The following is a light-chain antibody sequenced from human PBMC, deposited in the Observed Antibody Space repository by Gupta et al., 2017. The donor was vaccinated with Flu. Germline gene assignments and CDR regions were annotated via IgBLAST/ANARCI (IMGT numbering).Light chain of an antibody. Sequence: LPQPPSASGTPGQSVTISCSGGSSNIGRNTVNWHQQLRRMAPKLLIHNDNQRPSGVPDRFSGSKSGTSASLASSGLQAEDEADYYCATWDDSLCGWVFGGGTKFTVL. CDR2: NDN. J-gene: IGLJ3*02. CDR1: SSNIGRNT. CDR3: ATWDDSLCGWV. V-gene: IGLV1-44*01.